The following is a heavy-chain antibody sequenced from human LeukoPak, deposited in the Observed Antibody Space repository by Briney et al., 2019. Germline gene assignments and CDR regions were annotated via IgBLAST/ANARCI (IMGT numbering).Heavy chain of an antibody. D-gene: IGHD3-3*01. V-gene: IGHV3-23*01. Sequence: GGSLRLSCAASGFTFISYAMSWVRQAPGKGLEWVSAISGSGGSTYYADSVKGRFTISRDNSKNTLYLQMNSLRAEDTAVYYCAKDTADFWSGYYTPSCSFDYWGQGTLVTVSS. CDR2: ISGSGGST. CDR1: GFTFISYA. CDR3: AKDTADFWSGYYTPSCSFDY. J-gene: IGHJ4*02.